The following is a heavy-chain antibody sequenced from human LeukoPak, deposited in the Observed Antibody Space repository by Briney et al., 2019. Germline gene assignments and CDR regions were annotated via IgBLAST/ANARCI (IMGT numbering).Heavy chain of an antibody. CDR3: AKGGLNWGYYDY. CDR1: GFIFSNYP. Sequence: GGSLRLSCVASGFIFSNYPMSWVCQAPGKGLEWVSAISESGDKTYYADSVKGRFTISRDNSKNSLYMQMNSLRAEDTAICYCAKGGLNWGYYDYWGQGTLVTVSS. V-gene: IGHV3-23*01. D-gene: IGHD3-10*01. J-gene: IGHJ4*02. CDR2: ISESGDKT.